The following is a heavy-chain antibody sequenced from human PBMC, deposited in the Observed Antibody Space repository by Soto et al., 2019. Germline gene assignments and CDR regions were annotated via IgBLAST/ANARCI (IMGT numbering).Heavy chain of an antibody. Sequence: QVQLVQSGAEVKKPGASMKVSCKASGYTFTGYYMHWVRQAPGQGLEWMGWINPNSGGTNYAQKFQGWVTMTRDTSISTAYMELSRLRSDDTAVYYCARDLGYDYVLGWFDPWGQGTLVTVSS. CDR2: INPNSGGT. J-gene: IGHJ5*02. V-gene: IGHV1-2*04. CDR1: GYTFTGYY. CDR3: ARDLGYDYVLGWFDP. D-gene: IGHD3-16*01.